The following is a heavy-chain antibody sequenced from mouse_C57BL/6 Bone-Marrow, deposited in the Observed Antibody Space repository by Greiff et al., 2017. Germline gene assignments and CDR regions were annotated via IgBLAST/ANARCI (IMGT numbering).Heavy chain of an antibody. D-gene: IGHD1-1*01. Sequence: EVKVEESGAELVRPGASVKLSCTASGFNIKDDYMHWVKQRPEQGLEWIGWIDPENGDTEYASKFQGKATITADTSSNTAYLQLSSLTSEDTAVYYCTTGSSIFDYWGQGTTLTVSS. CDR2: IDPENGDT. J-gene: IGHJ2*01. CDR1: GFNIKDDY. CDR3: TTGSSIFDY. V-gene: IGHV14-4*01.